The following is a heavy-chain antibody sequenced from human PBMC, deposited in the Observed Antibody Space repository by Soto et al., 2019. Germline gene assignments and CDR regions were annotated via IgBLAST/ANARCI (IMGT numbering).Heavy chain of an antibody. Sequence: SETLSLTCTVSGGSISSGGYYWSWIRQHPGKGLEWIGYIYYSGSTCYNPSLKSGVTISVDTSKNQFSLKLSSVTAADTAVYYCARVPPGRDPSTVTTYCFDYWGQGTLVTVSS. CDR1: GGSISSGGYY. D-gene: IGHD4-17*01. CDR3: ARVPPGRDPSTVTTYCFDY. V-gene: IGHV4-31*03. CDR2: IYYSGST. J-gene: IGHJ4*02.